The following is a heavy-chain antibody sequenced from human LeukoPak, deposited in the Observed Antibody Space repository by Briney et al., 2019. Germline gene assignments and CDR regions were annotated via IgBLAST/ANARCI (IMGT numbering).Heavy chain of an antibody. D-gene: IGHD3-22*01. J-gene: IGHJ4*02. CDR3: AKSGVRHYYDSSGYYSFDY. Sequence: GGSLRLSCAASGFTFSSYAMSWVRQAPGKGLEWVSAISGSGGSTYYADSVKGRFTISRDNSKNTLYLQMNSLRAEDTAVYYCAKSGVRHYYDSSGYYSFDYWGQGTLVTVSS. CDR2: ISGSGGST. CDR1: GFTFSSYA. V-gene: IGHV3-23*01.